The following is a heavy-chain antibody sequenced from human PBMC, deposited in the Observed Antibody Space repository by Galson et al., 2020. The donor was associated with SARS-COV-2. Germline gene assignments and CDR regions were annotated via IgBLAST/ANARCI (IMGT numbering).Heavy chain of an antibody. V-gene: IGHV4-34*01. J-gene: IGHJ4*02. Sequence: PSETLSLTCAVYGGSFNDYYWSWIRQPPGKGLEWIGGITHSGSSDYNPSLGGRATISVDTSKNQFSLRLRSMTAADTAVYYCARGVSGVTMVVVVFTSANYYFDSWGQGTLVTVSS. CDR3: ARGVSGVTMVVVVFTSANYYFDS. CDR2: ITHSGSS. CDR1: GGSFNDYY. D-gene: IGHD3-22*01.